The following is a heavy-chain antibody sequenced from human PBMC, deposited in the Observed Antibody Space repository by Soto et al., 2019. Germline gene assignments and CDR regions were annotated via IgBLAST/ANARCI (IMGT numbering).Heavy chain of an antibody. Sequence: QVQLVQSGAEVRRPGSSVKVSCKASGGSFSSYAISWVRQAPGQGLEWMGAINPIFGAAHYAQKFQGRVTITADEITSTAYMELTGLSSDDTAVYFCAREGRHFDYWGQGNLVTDSS. CDR1: GGSFSSYA. CDR3: AREGRHFDY. CDR2: INPIFGAA. J-gene: IGHJ4*02. V-gene: IGHV1-69*01.